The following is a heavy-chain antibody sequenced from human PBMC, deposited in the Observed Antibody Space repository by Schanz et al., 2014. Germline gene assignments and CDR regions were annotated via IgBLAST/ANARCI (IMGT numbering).Heavy chain of an antibody. D-gene: IGHD3-16*01. CDR3: AKGGSSLDD. V-gene: IGHV3-30*18. Sequence: QVQLVESGGSVVQPGRSLRLSCAGSGFSFSDYGMHWVRQAPGRGLEWVAVIWYDGNNKFYVDSVKGRFTISRDNSKNTLYLQMNSLRVEDTAVYYCAKGGSSLDDWGQGTLVTVSS. CDR2: IWYDGNNK. CDR1: GFSFSDYG. J-gene: IGHJ4*02.